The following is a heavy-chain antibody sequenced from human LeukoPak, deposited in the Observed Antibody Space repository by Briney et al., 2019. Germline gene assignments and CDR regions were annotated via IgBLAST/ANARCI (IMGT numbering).Heavy chain of an antibody. D-gene: IGHD6-13*01. Sequence: SVKVSCKASGYTFTSYGISWVRQAPGQGLEWMGGIVPIFGTADYAQKFQGRVTITADESTSTAYMELSSLRSEDTAVYYCARDRAAAGLNNWFDPWGQGTRVTVSS. CDR1: GYTFTSYG. CDR3: ARDRAAAGLNNWFDP. V-gene: IGHV1-69*13. CDR2: IVPIFGTA. J-gene: IGHJ5*02.